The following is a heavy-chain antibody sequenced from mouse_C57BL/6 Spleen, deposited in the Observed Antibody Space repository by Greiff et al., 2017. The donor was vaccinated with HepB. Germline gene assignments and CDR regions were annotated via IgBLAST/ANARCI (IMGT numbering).Heavy chain of an antibody. Sequence: EVQLQQSGPVLVKPGASVKMSCKASGYTFTDYYMNWVKQSHGKSLEWIGVINPYNGGTSYNQKFKGKATLTVDKSSSTAYMELNSLTSEDSAVYYCERRGGLRVYYAMDYWGQGTSVTVSS. CDR3: ERRGGLRVYYAMDY. J-gene: IGHJ4*01. V-gene: IGHV1-19*01. D-gene: IGHD2-2*01. CDR2: INPYNGGT. CDR1: GYTFTDYY.